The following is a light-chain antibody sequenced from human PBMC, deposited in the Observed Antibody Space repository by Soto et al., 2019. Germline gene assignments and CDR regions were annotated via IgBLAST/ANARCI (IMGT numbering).Light chain of an antibody. V-gene: IGKV3-15*01. CDR1: QSVNSN. CDR2: GAS. CDR3: QQYNNWWT. J-gene: IGKJ1*01. Sequence: EIVMTQSPATLSVSPGERATLSCRASQSVNSNLAWYQQKPGQAPRHLIYGASTRATGIPARFSGSGSETEFTLTISSLQSEDFAVYYCQQYNNWWTFGQGTKVEIK.